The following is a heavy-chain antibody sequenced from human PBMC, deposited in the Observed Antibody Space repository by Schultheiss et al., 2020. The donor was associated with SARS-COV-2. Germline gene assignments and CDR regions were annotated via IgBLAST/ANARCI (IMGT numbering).Heavy chain of an antibody. Sequence: GGSLRLSCAASGFTFSSYAMHWVRQAPGKGLEWVAVISYDGSNKYYADSVKGRFTISRDNSKNTLYLQMNSLRAEDTAVYYCARVGAWGLDDFWSGYSNRYYYYYYMDVWGKGTTVTVSS. CDR3: ARVGAWGLDDFWSGYSNRYYYYYYMDV. D-gene: IGHD3-3*01. J-gene: IGHJ6*03. CDR1: GFTFSSYA. V-gene: IGHV3-30*04. CDR2: ISYDGSNK.